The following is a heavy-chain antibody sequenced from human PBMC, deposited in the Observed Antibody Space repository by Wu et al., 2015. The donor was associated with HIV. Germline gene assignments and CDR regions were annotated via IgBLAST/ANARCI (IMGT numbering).Heavy chain of an antibody. CDR2: IIPRLGTT. J-gene: IGHJ6*02. Sequence: QVQLVQSGTEVKKPGSSVKVSCKAYGGNDGGTFSSHPISWVRQAPGQGLEWMGGIIPRLGTTNYAQIFQGRVTITADEFTTTAYMELRGLTSEDTAIYYCARGAFYGNFPTMDAWGQGTTVTVSS. CDR1: GGNDGGTFSSHP. CDR3: ARGAFYGNFPTMDA. D-gene: IGHD4-17*01. V-gene: IGHV1-69*12.